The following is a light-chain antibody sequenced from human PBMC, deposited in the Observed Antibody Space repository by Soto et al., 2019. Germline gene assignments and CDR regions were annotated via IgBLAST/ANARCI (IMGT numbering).Light chain of an antibody. CDR2: GAS. CDR1: QGINRK. V-gene: IGKV3-15*01. Sequence: IVMTQSPATLSVSPGERVTFSCRASQGINRKLAWYQHKAGQAPRLLISGASTGATGIPARFSGSGSGTDFTLTISSLQPEDFATYYCQQANSFPITFGQGTRLEIK. CDR3: QQANSFPIT. J-gene: IGKJ5*01.